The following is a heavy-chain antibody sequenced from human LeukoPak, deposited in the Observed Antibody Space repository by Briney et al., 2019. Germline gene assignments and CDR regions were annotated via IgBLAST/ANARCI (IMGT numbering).Heavy chain of an antibody. Sequence: GGSLRLSCAASGFTFSSYEMNWVRQAPGKGLEWVSITYSGDTTYYADSVKGRFIISRDDSKNTLSHQMNDLRVEDTAVYYCARERPDSRNLDYWGRGALVTVSS. CDR1: GFTFSSYE. J-gene: IGHJ4*02. CDR2: TYSGDTT. D-gene: IGHD1-14*01. CDR3: ARERPDSRNLDY. V-gene: IGHV3-66*01.